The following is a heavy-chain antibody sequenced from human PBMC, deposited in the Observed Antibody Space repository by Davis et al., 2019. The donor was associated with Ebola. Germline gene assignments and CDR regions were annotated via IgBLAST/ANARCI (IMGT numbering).Heavy chain of an antibody. V-gene: IGHV4-30-2*01. CDR2: IFHTGST. Sequence: LRLSCAVSGGSISSGGYSWNWIRQPPGKGLEWIGHIFHTGSTYYNPFLESRVTISVDTSKNQFSLKLSSVTAADTAVYYCARLNGMNWFDPWGQGTLVTVSS. J-gene: IGHJ5*02. CDR3: ARLNGMNWFDP. D-gene: IGHD2-8*01. CDR1: GGSISSGGYS.